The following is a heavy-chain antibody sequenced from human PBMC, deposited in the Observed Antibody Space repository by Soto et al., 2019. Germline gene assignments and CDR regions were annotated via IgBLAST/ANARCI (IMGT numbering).Heavy chain of an antibody. D-gene: IGHD7-27*01. CDR3: LIELGLPX. Sequence: WGSLRLSCAASGFTLSNYWMTWVRQAPGKGLGWVHNINKDGSQKNYVYSVKVRFTIARDNCQNALSLQINSLIVEDTAVYYCLIELGLPXWGQGALLTVSX. V-gene: IGHV3-7*03. J-gene: IGHJ4*02. CDR2: INKDGSQK. CDR1: GFTLSNYW.